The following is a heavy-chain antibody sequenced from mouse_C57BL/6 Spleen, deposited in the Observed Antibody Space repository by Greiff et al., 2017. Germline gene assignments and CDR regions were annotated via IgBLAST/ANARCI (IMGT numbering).Heavy chain of an antibody. D-gene: IGHD2-1*01. J-gene: IGHJ3*01. Sequence: LVEPGASVKISCKASGYAFSSSWMNWVKQRPGKGLEWIGRIYPGDGDTNYNGKFKGKATLTADKSSSTAYMQLSSLTSEDSAVYFCARDYGNSLFAYWGQGTLVTVSA. CDR3: ARDYGNSLFAY. V-gene: IGHV1-82*01. CDR1: GYAFSSSW. CDR2: IYPGDGDT.